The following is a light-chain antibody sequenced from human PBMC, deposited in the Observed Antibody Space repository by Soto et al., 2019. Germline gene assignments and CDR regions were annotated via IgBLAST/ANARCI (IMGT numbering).Light chain of an antibody. CDR3: HQSYDIPT. Sequence: DIQITQSPSSLSSSVLERFTITCRARQNINSYLNWYQQKPGKAPKLLIYAASSLQSGVPSRFSGSGSGTDFTLTVSSLQPEDFATYYCHQSYDIPTFGQGTRLEIK. V-gene: IGKV1-39*01. J-gene: IGKJ5*01. CDR2: AAS. CDR1: QNINSY.